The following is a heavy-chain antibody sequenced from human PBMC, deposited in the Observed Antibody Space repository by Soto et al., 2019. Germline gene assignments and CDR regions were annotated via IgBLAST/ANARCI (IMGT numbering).Heavy chain of an antibody. CDR1: GFTFSSYA. V-gene: IGHV3-30-3*01. CDR3: HGAYYYDSSGHYSVLAAFDI. CDR2: ISYDGSNK. J-gene: IGHJ3*02. Sequence: GGSLRLSCAASGFTFSSYAMHWVRQAPGKGLEWVAVISYDGSNKYYADSVKGRFTISRDNSKNTLYLQMNSLRAEDTAVYYCHGAYYYDSSGHYSVLAAFDIWGQGTMVTVSS. D-gene: IGHD3-22*01.